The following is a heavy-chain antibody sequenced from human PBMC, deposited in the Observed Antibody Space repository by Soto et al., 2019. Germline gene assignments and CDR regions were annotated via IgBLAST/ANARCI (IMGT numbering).Heavy chain of an antibody. D-gene: IGHD5-12*01. CDR2: IVPTVDTS. CDR3: VRVVAIPGYPDN. V-gene: IGHV1-69*14. CDR1: GATFSSYA. Sequence: QVQLVQSGAEVRQPASSVKVSCKTSGATFSSYAITWVRQAPGQGLEWMGGIVPTVDTSTYAQKFQGRVTITADKFTNTVYIDLSSLRSDDTAVDYCVRVVAIPGYPDNWGQGTLVTVSS. J-gene: IGHJ4*02.